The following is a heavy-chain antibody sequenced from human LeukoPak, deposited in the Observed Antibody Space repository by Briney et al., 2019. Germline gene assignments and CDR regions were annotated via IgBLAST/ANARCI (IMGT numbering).Heavy chain of an antibody. CDR1: GFTFSSYA. CDR2: INGSGGST. J-gene: IGHJ4*02. Sequence: GGSLRLSCAASGFTFSSYAMSWVRQAPGKGLEWVSSINGSGGSTYYADSVKGRFTISRDNSKNTLYLQMNSLRAEDTAVYYCAKAGAVVVVAAKYFDYWGQGTLVTVSS. D-gene: IGHD2-15*01. CDR3: AKAGAVVVVAAKYFDY. V-gene: IGHV3-23*01.